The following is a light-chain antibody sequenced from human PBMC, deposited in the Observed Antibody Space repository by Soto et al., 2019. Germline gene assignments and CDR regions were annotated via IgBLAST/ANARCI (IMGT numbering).Light chain of an antibody. CDR2: DAT. CDR1: QTISTF. V-gene: IGKV1-39*01. J-gene: IGKJ1*01. CDR3: QQTFSTPWT. Sequence: DIHMAQSPSSLSASVGDRVTLTCRASQTISTFLNWYQHKSGKAPKLLIYDATNLHSGVPSRFSGSGSGTDFSLTTSSLQPEDFATYSCQQTFSTPWTFGQGTKVEIK.